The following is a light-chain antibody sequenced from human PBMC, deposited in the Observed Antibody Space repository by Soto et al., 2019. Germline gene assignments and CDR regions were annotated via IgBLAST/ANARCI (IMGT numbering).Light chain of an antibody. Sequence: QSALTQPASVSGSPGQSITISCTGTSSDVGGYNYVSWYQQHPGKAPKFMIYDVSNRPSGVFNRFSGSKSGNTASLTISGLQAEDEADYYCSSYTSSSTYVFGTGTKLTVL. CDR3: SSYTSSSTYV. CDR2: DVS. J-gene: IGLJ1*01. CDR1: SSDVGGYNY. V-gene: IGLV2-14*01.